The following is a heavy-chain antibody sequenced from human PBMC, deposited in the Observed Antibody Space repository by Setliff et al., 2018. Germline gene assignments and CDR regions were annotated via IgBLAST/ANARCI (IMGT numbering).Heavy chain of an antibody. Sequence: SETLSLTCTVSGGSISSSYWSWIRQPPGKGLEWIGYFYHSGSMNYNPSLKGRVTMSVDTSNNQLSLKLTSVPAADTAVYYCARAYYYGSGNSHKYYMDVWGKGTTVTVSS. CDR1: GGSISSSY. CDR2: FYHSGSM. D-gene: IGHD3-10*01. J-gene: IGHJ6*03. CDR3: ARAYYYGSGNSHKYYMDV. V-gene: IGHV4-4*09.